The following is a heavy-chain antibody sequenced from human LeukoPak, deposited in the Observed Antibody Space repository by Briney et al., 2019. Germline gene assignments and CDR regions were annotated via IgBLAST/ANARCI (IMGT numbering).Heavy chain of an antibody. J-gene: IGHJ5*02. D-gene: IGHD2-2*01. CDR1: GYTFTSYY. V-gene: IGHV1-46*03. CDR2: INPSGGST. Sequence: ASVKVSCKASGYTFTSYYMHWVRQAPGQGLEWMGIINPSGGSTSYAQKFQGRVTMTRDTSTSTVYMELSSLRSEDTAVYYCAREGLGYCSSTSCHWDNWFDPWGQGTLVTVSS. CDR3: AREGLGYCSSTSCHWDNWFDP.